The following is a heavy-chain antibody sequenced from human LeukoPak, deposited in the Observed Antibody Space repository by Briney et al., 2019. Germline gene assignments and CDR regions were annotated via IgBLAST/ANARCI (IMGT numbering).Heavy chain of an antibody. V-gene: IGHV3-7*01. J-gene: IGHJ4*02. CDR3: ARDLKGRRVRYYFDY. D-gene: IGHD3-22*01. CDR2: INQDGSEK. Sequence: PGGSLRLSCAASGFTFSSYWMTWVRQTPGKGLEWVANINQDGSEKYYVDSVKGRFTISRDNAKNSLYLQMNGLRAEDTAVYYCARDLKGRRVRYYFDYWGQGTLVTVSS. CDR1: GFTFSSYW.